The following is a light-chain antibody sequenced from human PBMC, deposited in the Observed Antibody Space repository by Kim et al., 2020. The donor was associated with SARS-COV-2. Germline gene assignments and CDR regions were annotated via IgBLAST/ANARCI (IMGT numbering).Light chain of an antibody. CDR1: QSVNSDF. V-gene: IGKV3-20*01. CDR2: GVS. Sequence: VLTQSPGTLSLSPGERATLSCRASQSVNSDFLTWYQQKPGQPPRLLIYGVSTRATGIPDRFSGSGSVTDFTLTITRLEPEDVAVYYCQHYGHSPPVTFGGGTKVDIK. J-gene: IGKJ4*01. CDR3: QHYGHSPPVT.